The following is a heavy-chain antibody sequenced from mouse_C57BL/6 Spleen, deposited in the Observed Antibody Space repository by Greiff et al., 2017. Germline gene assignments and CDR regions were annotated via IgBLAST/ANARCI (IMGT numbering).Heavy chain of an antibody. Sequence: EVMLVESGEGLVKPGGSLKLSCAASGFTFSSYAMSWVRQTPEKRLEWVAYISSGGDYIYYADTVKGRFTISRDNARNTLYLQMSSLKSEDTAMYYCTRKGYYYGSSLRDAMDYWGQGTSVTVSS. V-gene: IGHV5-9-1*02. CDR1: GFTFSSYA. CDR2: ISSGGDYI. J-gene: IGHJ4*01. CDR3: TRKGYYYGSSLRDAMDY. D-gene: IGHD1-1*01.